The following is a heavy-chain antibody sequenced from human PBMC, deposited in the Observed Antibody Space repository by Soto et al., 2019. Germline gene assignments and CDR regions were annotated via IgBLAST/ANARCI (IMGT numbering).Heavy chain of an antibody. CDR1: GYSFTSYW. D-gene: IGHD5-18*01. CDR3: ARHRSYGPYYYYGMDV. Sequence: GESLKISCKGSGYSFTSYWIGWVRQMPGKGLEWMGIIYPGDSDTRYSPSFQGQVTIPADKSISTAYLQWSSLKASDTAMYYCARHRSYGPYYYYGMDVWGQGTTVPVS. V-gene: IGHV5-51*01. J-gene: IGHJ6*02. CDR2: IYPGDSDT.